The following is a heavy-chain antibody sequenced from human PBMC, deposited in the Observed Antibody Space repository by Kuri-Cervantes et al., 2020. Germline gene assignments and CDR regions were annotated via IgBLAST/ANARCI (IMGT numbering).Heavy chain of an antibody. V-gene: IGHV4-59*12. Sequence: SETLSLTCAVYGGSFSGYYWGWIRQPPGKGLEWIGYIYYSGSTNYNPSLKSRVTISVDESKNQFSLKLSSVTAVDTAVYYCARAKNWNYDDGAFDIWGQGTMVTVSS. CDR3: ARAKNWNYDDGAFDI. D-gene: IGHD1-7*01. CDR1: GGSFSGYY. CDR2: IYYSGST. J-gene: IGHJ3*02.